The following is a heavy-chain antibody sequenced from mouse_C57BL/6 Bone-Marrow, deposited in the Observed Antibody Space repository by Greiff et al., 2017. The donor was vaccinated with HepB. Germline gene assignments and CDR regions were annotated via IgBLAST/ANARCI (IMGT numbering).Heavy chain of an antibody. V-gene: IGHV5-4*01. CDR3: ARDEGFYYGSSSWFAY. Sequence: EVMLVESGGGLVKPGGSLKLSCAASGFTFSSYAMSWVRQTPEKRLEWVATISDGGSYTYYPDNVKGRFTISRDNAKNNLYLQMSHLKSEDTAMYYCARDEGFYYGSSSWFAYWGQGTLVTVSA. CDR1: GFTFSSYA. J-gene: IGHJ3*01. D-gene: IGHD1-1*01. CDR2: ISDGGSYT.